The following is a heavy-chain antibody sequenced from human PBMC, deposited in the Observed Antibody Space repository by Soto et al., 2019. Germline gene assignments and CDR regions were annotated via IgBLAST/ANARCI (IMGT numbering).Heavy chain of an antibody. CDR2: ISSSSTI. V-gene: IGHV3-48*02. CDR3: ASGVARYNWNYPTIDY. J-gene: IGHJ4*02. D-gene: IGHD1-7*01. Sequence: PGGSLRLSCAASGFTFSSYSMNWVRQAPGKGLEWVSYISSSSTIYYADSVKGRFTISRDNAKNSLYLQMNSLRDEDTAVYYCASGVARYNWNYPTIDYWGQGTLVTVSS. CDR1: GFTFSSYS.